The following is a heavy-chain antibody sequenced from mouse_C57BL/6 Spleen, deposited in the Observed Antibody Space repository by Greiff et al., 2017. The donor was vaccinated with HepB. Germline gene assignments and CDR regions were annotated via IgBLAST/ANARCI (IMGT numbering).Heavy chain of an antibody. Sequence: QLQQPGAELVKPGASVKLSCKASGYTFTSYWMHWVKQRPGQGLEWIGMIHPNSGSTNYNEKFKSKATLTVDKSSSTAYMQLSSLTSEDSAVYYCAREDYYGSRGNAMDYWGQGTSVTVSS. CDR2: IHPNSGST. V-gene: IGHV1-64*01. CDR1: GYTFTSYW. J-gene: IGHJ4*01. D-gene: IGHD1-1*01. CDR3: AREDYYGSRGNAMDY.